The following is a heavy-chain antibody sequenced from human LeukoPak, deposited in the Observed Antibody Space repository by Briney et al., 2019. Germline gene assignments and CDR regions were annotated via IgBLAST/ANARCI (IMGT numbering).Heavy chain of an antibody. Sequence: GGSLRLSCAASSFTFSRYWMTWVRQAPGKGLEWVASIKQDGSEEYYVDSVKGRFTISSDNAKNSLYLQMNSLRVEDTAVYYCARESSGTYYNPLGYMDVWGKGTTVTVSS. J-gene: IGHJ6*03. CDR3: ARESSGTYYNPLGYMDV. D-gene: IGHD3-10*01. CDR1: SFTFSRYW. CDR2: IKQDGSEE. V-gene: IGHV3-7*01.